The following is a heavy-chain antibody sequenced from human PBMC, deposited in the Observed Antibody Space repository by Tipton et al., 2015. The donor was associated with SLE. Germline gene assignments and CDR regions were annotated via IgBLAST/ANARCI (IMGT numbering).Heavy chain of an antibody. J-gene: IGHJ4*02. D-gene: IGHD5-12*01. CDR3: ARGGVGCYDYFDH. CDR1: GGSISSDDYY. CDR2: ILHSGDT. V-gene: IGHV4-31*03. Sequence: TLSLTCTVSGGSISSDDYYWTWIRQHPGRGLEWIGHILHSGDTSYNPSLKSRATLSLDASKNHFSLKLSFVTAADAAVYYCARGGVGCYDYFDHWGQGTLVIVSS.